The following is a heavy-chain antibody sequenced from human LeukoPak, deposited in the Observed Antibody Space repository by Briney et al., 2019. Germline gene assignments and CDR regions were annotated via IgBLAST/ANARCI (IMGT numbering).Heavy chain of an antibody. CDR3: ARGGPSWLVIGGAFDI. CDR2: ISAYNGNT. CDR1: GYTFTSYG. D-gene: IGHD6-19*01. J-gene: IGHJ3*02. Sequence: ASVKVSCKASGYTFTSYGISWVRQAPGQGLEWMGWISAYNGNTNYVQKLQGRVTMTTDTSTSTAYMELRSLRSDDTAVYYCARGGPSWLVIGGAFDIWGQGTMVTVSS. V-gene: IGHV1-18*01.